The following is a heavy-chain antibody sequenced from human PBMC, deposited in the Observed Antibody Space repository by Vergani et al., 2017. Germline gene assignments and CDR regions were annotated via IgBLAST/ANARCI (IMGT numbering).Heavy chain of an antibody. CDR1: GFTFSDYY. CDR3: ANGPQTYYYDSSGYYYDDY. J-gene: IGHJ4*02. Sequence: VQLLESGGGLVKPGGSLRLSCAASGFTFSDYYMSWIRQAPGKGLEWVAVISYDGSNKYYADSVKGRFTISRDNSKNTLYLQMNSLRAEDTAVYYCANGPQTYYYDSSGYYYDDYWGQGTLVTVSS. CDR2: ISYDGSNK. D-gene: IGHD3-22*01. V-gene: IGHV3-30*18.